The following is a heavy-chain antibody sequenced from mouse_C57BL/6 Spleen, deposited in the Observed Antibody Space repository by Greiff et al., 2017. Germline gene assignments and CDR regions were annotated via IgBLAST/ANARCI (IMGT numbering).Heavy chain of an antibody. CDR3: ARSGYGSSYYAMDY. V-gene: IGHV1-64*01. CDR1: GYTFTSYW. CDR2: IHPNSGST. J-gene: IGHJ4*01. Sequence: QVQLQQSGAELVKPGASVKLSCKASGYTFTSYWMHWVKQRPGQGLEWIGMIHPNSGSTNYNEKFKSKATLTVDKSSSTAYMQLSSLTSEDSAVYYSARSGYGSSYYAMDYWGQGTSVTVSS. D-gene: IGHD1-1*01.